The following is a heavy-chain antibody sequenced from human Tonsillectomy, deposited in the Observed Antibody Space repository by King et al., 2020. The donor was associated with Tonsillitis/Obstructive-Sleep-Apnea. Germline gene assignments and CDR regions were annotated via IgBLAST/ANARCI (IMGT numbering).Heavy chain of an antibody. Sequence: VQLVESGGGLVQPGGSLRLSCAASGFTFSSYWMHWVRQAPGKGLVWVSRINSDGSSTSYADSVKGRFTISRDNAKNTLYLQMNSLRAEDTAVYYCARDTPPHCSSTSCYFYYYGMDVWGQGTTVTVSS. J-gene: IGHJ6*02. CDR3: ARDTPPHCSSTSCYFYYYGMDV. V-gene: IGHV3-74*01. D-gene: IGHD2-2*01. CDR1: GFTFSSYW. CDR2: INSDGSST.